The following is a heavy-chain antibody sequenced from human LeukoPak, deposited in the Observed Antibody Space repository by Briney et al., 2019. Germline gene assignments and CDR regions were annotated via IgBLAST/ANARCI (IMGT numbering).Heavy chain of an antibody. CDR1: GFTFSIYA. V-gene: IGHV3-23*01. D-gene: IGHD5-18*01. J-gene: IGHJ4*02. CDR3: ATSDTAMVTTFDY. CDR2: ISGSGGST. Sequence: GGSLRLSCAASGFTFSIYAMSWVRQAPGKGLEWVSAISGSGGSTYYADSVKGRFTISRDNSKNTLYLQMNSLRAEDTAVYYCATSDTAMVTTFDYWGQGTLVTVSS.